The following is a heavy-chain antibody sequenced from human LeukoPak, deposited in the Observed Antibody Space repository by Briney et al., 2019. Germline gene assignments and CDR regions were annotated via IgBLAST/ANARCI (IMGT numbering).Heavy chain of an antibody. CDR1: EFTFSSYA. J-gene: IGHJ4*02. Sequence: GGSLRLSCAASEFTFSSYAMTWVRQAAGKGLEWVSAISGSGGNTYYADSVKGRFTISRDNSKNRLYLQMNSLRAEDTAIYYCAKGGSWYRPTFFDYWGQGTLVTVSS. CDR2: ISGSGGNT. CDR3: AKGGSWYRPTFFDY. V-gene: IGHV3-23*01. D-gene: IGHD6-13*01.